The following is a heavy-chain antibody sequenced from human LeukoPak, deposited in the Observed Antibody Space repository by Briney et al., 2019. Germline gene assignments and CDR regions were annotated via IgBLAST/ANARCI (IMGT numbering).Heavy chain of an antibody. D-gene: IGHD3-10*01. V-gene: IGHV3-23*01. CDR3: ATKAIKLLWFGESLDNNFDY. CDR2: ISGSGGST. J-gene: IGHJ4*02. CDR1: GFTFSSYA. Sequence: GGSLRLSCAAPGFTFSSYAMSWVRKAPGKGLGWVSAISGSGGSTYYADSVKGRFTISRDNSKNTLYLQMNSLRAEDTAVYYCATKAIKLLWFGESLDNNFDYWGQGTLVAVSS.